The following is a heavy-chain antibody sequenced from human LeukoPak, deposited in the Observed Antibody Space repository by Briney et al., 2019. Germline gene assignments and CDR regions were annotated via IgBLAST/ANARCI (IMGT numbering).Heavy chain of an antibody. D-gene: IGHD3-22*01. V-gene: IGHV3-33*01. Sequence: PGGSLRLSCAASGFTFSSYGMHWVRQAPGKGLEWVAVIWYDGSNKYYADSVKGRFTISRDNSKNTLYLQMNSLRAEDTAVYYCAYGTYYYDSTDLTNWGQGTLVTVSS. J-gene: IGHJ4*02. CDR1: GFTFSSYG. CDR2: IWYDGSNK. CDR3: AYGTYYYDSTDLTN.